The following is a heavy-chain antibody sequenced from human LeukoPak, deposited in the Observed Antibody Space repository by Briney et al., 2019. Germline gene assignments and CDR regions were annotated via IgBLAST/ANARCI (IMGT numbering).Heavy chain of an antibody. CDR2: IYSGVST. CDR3: ARDTYYYDSSGYFDAFDI. J-gene: IGHJ3*02. CDR1: GFTVSSNY. D-gene: IGHD3-22*01. V-gene: IGHV3-66*02. Sequence: GSLRLSCAASGFTVSSNYMSWVRPAPGKGLEWVSVIYSGVSTYYADSVKGRFTISRDNSKNTLYLQMNSLRAEDTAVYYCARDTYYYDSSGYFDAFDIWGQGTMVTVSS.